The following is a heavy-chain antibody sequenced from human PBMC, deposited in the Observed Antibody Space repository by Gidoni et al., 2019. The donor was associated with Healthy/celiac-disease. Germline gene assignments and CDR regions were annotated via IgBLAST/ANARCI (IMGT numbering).Heavy chain of an antibody. CDR2: INPNSGGT. Sequence: QVQLVQSGAEVKKPGASVKVSCKASGYTFTGHYMHWVRQAPGQGLEWMGWINPNSGGTNYAQKFQGWVTRTRDTSISTAYMELSRLRSDDTAVYYCARELVYYYDSSGYYPPGWFDPWGQGTLVTVSS. CDR3: ARELVYYYDSSGYYPPGWFDP. J-gene: IGHJ5*02. D-gene: IGHD3-22*01. V-gene: IGHV1-2*04. CDR1: GYTFTGHY.